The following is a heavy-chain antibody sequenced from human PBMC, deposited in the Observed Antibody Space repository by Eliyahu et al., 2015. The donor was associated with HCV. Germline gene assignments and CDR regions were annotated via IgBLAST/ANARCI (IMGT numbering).Heavy chain of an antibody. J-gene: IGHJ3*01. CDR3: ARESSLSFFDGPSKITHDALDL. Sequence: QEQLVQSGAEVKKPGASVKTSCXASGXTXTSXRXHWXRQAPGQGLQWMGVVDPSGGFTTYAQSFQGRVTMTTDTSRSTFYMELNSLRSEDTAVYYCARESSLSFFDGPSKITHDALDLWDQGTMVSVSS. V-gene: IGHV1-46*01. D-gene: IGHD3/OR15-3a*01. CDR2: VDPSGGFT. CDR1: GXTXTSXR.